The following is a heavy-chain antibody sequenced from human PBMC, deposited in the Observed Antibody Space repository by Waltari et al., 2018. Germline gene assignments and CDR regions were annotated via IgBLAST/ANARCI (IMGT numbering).Heavy chain of an antibody. CDR3: ARGGWWLRYYFDY. D-gene: IGHD5-12*01. J-gene: IGHJ4*02. Sequence: QVQLQQWGAGLWKPSETLSLTCAVYGGSFSGSYWSWIRQPPGKGLEWIGEINHSGSTNYNPSLKSRVTISVDTSKNQFSLKLSSVTAADTAVYYCARGGWWLRYYFDYWGQGTLVTVSS. V-gene: IGHV4-34*01. CDR1: GGSFSGSY. CDR2: INHSGST.